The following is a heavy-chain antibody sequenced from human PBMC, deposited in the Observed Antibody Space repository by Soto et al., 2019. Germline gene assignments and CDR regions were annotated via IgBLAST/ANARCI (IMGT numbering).Heavy chain of an antibody. CDR1: GGSLNSYY. V-gene: IGHV4-4*08. D-gene: IGHD7-27*01. Sequence: SETLSLTCTVSGGSLNSYYWTWIRQSPGKGLEWIGYVSSTGSTNYNPSLKSRVTISVDTPKNQFSLKLSSVTAADTAVYYCAKNWNWGSLVHWGQGTLVTVS. J-gene: IGHJ4*02. CDR3: AKNWNWGSLVH. CDR2: VSSTGST.